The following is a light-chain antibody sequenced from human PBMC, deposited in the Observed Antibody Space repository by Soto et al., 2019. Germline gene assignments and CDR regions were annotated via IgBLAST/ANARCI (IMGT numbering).Light chain of an antibody. CDR3: CSYAGSYSFM. J-gene: IGLJ3*02. Sequence: QSVLTQPRSVSGSPGQSVTISCTGTSGDVGTYIYVSWYQHHPGKAPKVIIYDVSKRPSGVPDRFSGSKSANTASLTISGLQAEDEADYYCCSYAGSYSFMFGGGTQLTVL. CDR1: SGDVGTYIY. V-gene: IGLV2-11*01. CDR2: DVS.